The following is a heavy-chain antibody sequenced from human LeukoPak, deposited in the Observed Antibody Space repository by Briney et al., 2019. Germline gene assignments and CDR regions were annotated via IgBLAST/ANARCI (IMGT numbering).Heavy chain of an antibody. CDR3: AREVPVVTIDY. V-gene: IGHV4-59*12. CDR1: GDSITSYY. CDR2: IYYSGST. Sequence: PSETLSLTCTVSGDSITSYYWSWIRQPPGKGLEWIGYIYYSGSTNYNPSLKSRVTISVDRSKNQFSLKLSSVTAADTAVYYCAREVPVVTIDYWGQGTLVTVSS. J-gene: IGHJ4*02. D-gene: IGHD4-23*01.